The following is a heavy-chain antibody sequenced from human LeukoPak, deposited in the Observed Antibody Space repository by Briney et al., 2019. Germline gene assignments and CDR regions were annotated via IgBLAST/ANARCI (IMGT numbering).Heavy chain of an antibody. D-gene: IGHD5-12*01. CDR3: ARDVMPTVTSGGYFFDS. Sequence: GGSLRLSCAASGFTMASHAMSWVRQVPGKGLGWVSAISGTDSTTHYADSVKGRLTISRDSSKQTLYLQMNSLRAEDTALYYCARDVMPTVTSGGYFFDSWGQGTLVIVSS. V-gene: IGHV3-23*01. CDR1: GFTMASHA. CDR2: ISGTDSTT. J-gene: IGHJ4*02.